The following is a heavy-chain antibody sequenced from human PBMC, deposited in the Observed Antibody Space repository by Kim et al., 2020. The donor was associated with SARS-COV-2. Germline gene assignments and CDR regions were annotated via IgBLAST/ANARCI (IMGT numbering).Heavy chain of an antibody. CDR2: IWYDGSNK. Sequence: GGSLRLSCAASGFTFSSYGMHWVRQAPGKGLEWVAVIWYDGSNKYYADSVKGRFTISRDNSKNTLYLQMNSLRAEDTAVYYCARGAQPGYSYGYFYYYYGMDVWGQGTTVTVSS. D-gene: IGHD5-18*01. CDR3: ARGAQPGYSYGYFYYYYGMDV. CDR1: GFTFSSYG. J-gene: IGHJ6*02. V-gene: IGHV3-33*01.